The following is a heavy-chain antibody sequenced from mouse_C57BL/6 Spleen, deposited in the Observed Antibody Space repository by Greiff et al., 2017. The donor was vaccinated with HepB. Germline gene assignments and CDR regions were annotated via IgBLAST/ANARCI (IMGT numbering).Heavy chain of an antibody. D-gene: IGHD1-1*01. CDR3: ARERFFDY. V-gene: IGHV1-80*01. J-gene: IGHJ2*01. CDR1: GEGFSSYW. Sequence: LKQSGAERGKPGESVKISCKASGEGFSSYWMNWVKQRPGKGLEWIGQIYPGDGDTNYNGKFKGKATLTADKSSSTAYMQLSSLTSEDSAVYFCARERFFDYWGQGTTLTVSS. CDR2: IYPGDGDT.